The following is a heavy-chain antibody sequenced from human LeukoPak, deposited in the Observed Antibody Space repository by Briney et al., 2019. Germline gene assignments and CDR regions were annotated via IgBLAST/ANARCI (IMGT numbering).Heavy chain of an antibody. V-gene: IGHV1-69-2*01. Sequence: GATVKISCKSSGYTITPHYTHWVGQAPGKGLEWVGRVDPEDGEIIYAEKFQGRLTISADTSTDTGFMELSSLESEDTAMYYCATTLRGWYLDVWGKGTTVIVTS. CDR2: VDPEDGEI. D-gene: IGHD6-19*01. CDR3: ATTLRGWYLDV. J-gene: IGHJ6*03. CDR1: GYTITPHY.